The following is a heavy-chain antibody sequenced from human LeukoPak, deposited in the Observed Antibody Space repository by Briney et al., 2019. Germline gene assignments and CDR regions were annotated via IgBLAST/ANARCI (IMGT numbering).Heavy chain of an antibody. CDR3: AKDRGIFGDY. CDR1: GFTFSSYA. Sequence: PGGSLGLSXAASGFTFSSYAMSWVRQAPGKGLEWVSVISGSGDSIYYADSVKGRFTISRDNSKNTLYLQMNSLRAEDTAVYYCAKDRGIFGDYWGQGTLVTVSS. CDR2: ISGSGDSI. V-gene: IGHV3-23*01. J-gene: IGHJ4*02. D-gene: IGHD3-3*02.